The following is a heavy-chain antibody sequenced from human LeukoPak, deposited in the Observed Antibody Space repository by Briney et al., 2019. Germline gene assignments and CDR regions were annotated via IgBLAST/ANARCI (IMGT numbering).Heavy chain of an antibody. J-gene: IGHJ4*02. D-gene: IGHD6-19*01. CDR1: GFTFDDYA. CDR2: ISWNSGSI. V-gene: IGHV3-9*01. CDR3: AKDAPLAGRPLDY. Sequence: AGGSLRLSCAASGFTFDDYAMHWVRQAPGKGLEWVSGISWNSGSIGYADSVKGRFTISRDNAKNSLYLQMNSLRAEDTALYYCAKDAPLAGRPLDYWGQGTLVTVSS.